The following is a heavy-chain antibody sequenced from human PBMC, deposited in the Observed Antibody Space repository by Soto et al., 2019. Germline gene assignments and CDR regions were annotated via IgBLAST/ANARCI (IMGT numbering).Heavy chain of an antibody. CDR3: ARDVGGILDY. J-gene: IGHJ4*02. CDR1: GLSLGNYW. V-gene: IGHV3-7*03. CDR2: ARQDGVDK. Sequence: GSLRISGTASGLSLGNYWMSWVRQAPGKGLEWVANARQDGVDKGHADSVRDRFTIIRENARNSVFLQMNSLRAEDTAVYFCARDVGGILDYWGQGTLVTVSS.